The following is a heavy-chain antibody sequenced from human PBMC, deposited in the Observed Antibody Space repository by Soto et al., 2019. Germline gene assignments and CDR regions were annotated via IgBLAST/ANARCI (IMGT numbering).Heavy chain of an antibody. CDR1: GYSFSCYW. CDR2: IDPSDSQT. Sequence: GXSLKFDCKVSGYSFSCYWITWVRQKPGKGLEWMGRIDPSDSQTYYSPSFRGHVTISVTKSITTVFLQWSSLRASDTAMYYCARQIYDSDTGPNFQYYFDYSGQGPPVTVSS. CDR3: ARQIYDSDTGPNFQYYFDY. V-gene: IGHV5-10-1*01. D-gene: IGHD3-22*01. J-gene: IGHJ4*02.